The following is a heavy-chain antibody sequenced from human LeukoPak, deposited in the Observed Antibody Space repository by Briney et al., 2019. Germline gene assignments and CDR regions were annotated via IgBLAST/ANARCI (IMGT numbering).Heavy chain of an antibody. Sequence: GGSLRLSCAASGFTFSSYSMNWVRQAPGKGLEWVSSISSSSSNIYYADSVKGRFTISRDNAKNSLYLQMNSLRVEDTAVYYCARCTTGRTFGSLREIKRSRDIDYWGQGTLVTVSS. V-gene: IGHV3-21*01. CDR2: ISSSSSNI. D-gene: IGHD1-1*01. CDR3: ARCTTGRTFGSLREIKRSRDIDY. J-gene: IGHJ4*02. CDR1: GFTFSSYS.